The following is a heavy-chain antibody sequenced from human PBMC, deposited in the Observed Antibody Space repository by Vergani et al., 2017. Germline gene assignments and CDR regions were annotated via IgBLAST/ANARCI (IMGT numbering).Heavy chain of an antibody. CDR3: TKGSRGYTGYFFDY. D-gene: IGHD5-12*01. CDR1: VFTFSSYV. CDR2: VSGSRATR. J-gene: IGHJ4*02. V-gene: IGHV3-23*04. Sequence: VQLVESGGGVVQPGRSLRLSCAASVFTFSSYVMYWVRQAPGKGLEWVSSVSGSRATRYYADSVKGRFIISRDNSKNTLHLQMNSLRADDTAVYYCTKGSRGYTGYFFDYWGQGTLATVSS.